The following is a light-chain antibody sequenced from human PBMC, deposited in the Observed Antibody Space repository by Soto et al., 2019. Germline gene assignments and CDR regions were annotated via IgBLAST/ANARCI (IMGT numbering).Light chain of an antibody. CDR1: QSVSRK. Sequence: EIVMTQSPATLSVSPGESATLSCRASQSVSRKLVWYQQKPGQAPRLLIYGASTRATGIPARFSGSGSGTEFTLTISSLQSEDFAVYYCQQYNNWPPVTFGPGTKVDI. V-gene: IGKV3-15*01. CDR2: GAS. J-gene: IGKJ3*01. CDR3: QQYNNWPPVT.